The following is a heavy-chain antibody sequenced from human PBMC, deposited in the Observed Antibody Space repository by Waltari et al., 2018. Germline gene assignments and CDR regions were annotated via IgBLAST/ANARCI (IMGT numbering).Heavy chain of an antibody. Sequence: QVQLQESGPGLVKPSETLSLTCAVSGYSISSGYYWGWIRQPPGKGLEWIGSIYHSGSTYYNPSLKSRVTISVDTSKNQFSLKLSSVTAADTAVYYCARGYTKGATIDYWGQGTLATVSS. J-gene: IGHJ4*02. CDR2: IYHSGST. D-gene: IGHD6-13*01. CDR3: ARGYTKGATIDY. V-gene: IGHV4-38-2*01. CDR1: GYSISSGYY.